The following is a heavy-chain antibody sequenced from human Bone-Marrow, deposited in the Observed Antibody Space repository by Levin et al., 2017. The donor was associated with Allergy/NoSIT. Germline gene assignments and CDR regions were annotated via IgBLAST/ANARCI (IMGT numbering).Heavy chain of an antibody. D-gene: IGHD6-19*01. CDR1: GYTFTNYD. CDR2: MNPNTGYT. J-gene: IGHJ4*02. CDR3: ARGYGVRSSALMGF. Sequence: GESLKISCKASGYTFTNYDLNWVRQAAGQGPEWMGWMNPNTGYTASARKFQGRVTMTRDISSSTAYLEVSSLRSEDTAIYYCARGYGVRSSALMGFWGQGTLVTVSS. V-gene: IGHV1-8*02.